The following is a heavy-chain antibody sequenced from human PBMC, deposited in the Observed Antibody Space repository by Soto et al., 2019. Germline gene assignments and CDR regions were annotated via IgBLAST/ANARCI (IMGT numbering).Heavy chain of an antibody. Sequence: SETLSLTCTVSGGSISSYCWSWIRQPPGKGLEWIGYIYYSGSTNYNPSLKSRVTISVDTSKNQFSLKLSSVTAADTAVYYCMGTYYDFWSGYPNAFDIWGQGTMVTVSS. J-gene: IGHJ3*02. CDR1: GGSISSYC. V-gene: IGHV4-59*01. CDR3: MGTYYDFWSGYPNAFDI. D-gene: IGHD3-3*01. CDR2: IYYSGST.